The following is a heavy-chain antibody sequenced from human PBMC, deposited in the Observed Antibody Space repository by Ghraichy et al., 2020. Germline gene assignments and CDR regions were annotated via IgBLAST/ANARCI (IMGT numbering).Heavy chain of an antibody. CDR3: AKDRDYYDSSGYYFNAFDI. J-gene: IGHJ3*02. CDR2: IRGSGSST. V-gene: IGHV3-23*01. Sequence: GGSLRLSCAASAFTFSSYAMTWVRQAPGKGLEWFSTIRGSGSSTYYTDSVKGRFTISRDNSKNTLYLQMNSLRAEDTAVYYCAKDRDYYDSSGYYFNAFDIWGQGTLVTVSS. CDR1: AFTFSSYA. D-gene: IGHD3-22*01.